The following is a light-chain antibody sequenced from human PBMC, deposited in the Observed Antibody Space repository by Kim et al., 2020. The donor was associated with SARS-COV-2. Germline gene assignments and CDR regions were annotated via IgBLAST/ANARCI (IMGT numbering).Light chain of an antibody. CDR3: QVWDSSSDHPV. Sequence: APGSTARVTYGGNNIGNKSVHEYQQKPGQAPLLDIYYDSDRPSGIPGRFSGCNSGNTAALTISSVETGDEAGYYCQVWDSSSDHPVFGGGTQLTVL. J-gene: IGLJ3*02. CDR1: NIGNKS. CDR2: YDS. V-gene: IGLV3-21*04.